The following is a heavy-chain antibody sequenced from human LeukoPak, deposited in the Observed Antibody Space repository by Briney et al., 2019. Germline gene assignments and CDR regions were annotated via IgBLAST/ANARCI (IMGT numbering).Heavy chain of an antibody. V-gene: IGHV3-21*04. CDR2: ISSSGSSI. CDR1: GFIFRSYT. CDR3: ARGAEYYYDITNNFFDP. J-gene: IGHJ5*02. Sequence: PGGSLRLSCAASGFIFRSYTMGWVRQAPGKGLEWVSSISSSGSSIYYVHSVKGRFTISRDNAKNSLSLQMTSLTGDDTAFYYCARGAEYYYDITNNFFDPWGQGTLVTVSS. D-gene: IGHD3-22*01.